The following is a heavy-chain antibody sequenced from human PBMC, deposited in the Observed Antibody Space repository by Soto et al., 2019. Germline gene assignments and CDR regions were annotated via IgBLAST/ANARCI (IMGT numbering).Heavy chain of an antibody. CDR2: MNPGSGDT. J-gene: IGHJ5*02. V-gene: IGHV1-8*01. CDR1: GYTFTNND. CDR3: AKMETFGSLNWFDP. Sequence: SVKVSCKASGYTFTNNDVSWVRQATGQGLEWMGWMNPGSGDTGYAQKFQGRVTMTRDISIATAYMELSSLRSDDTAIYYCAKMETFGSLNWFDPWGQGTLVTVSS. D-gene: IGHD3-10*01.